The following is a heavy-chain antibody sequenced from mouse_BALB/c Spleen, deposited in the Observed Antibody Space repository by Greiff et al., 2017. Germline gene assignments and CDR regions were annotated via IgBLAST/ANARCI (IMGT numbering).Heavy chain of an antibody. CDR2: IFPGSGNT. D-gene: IGHD1-1*02. V-gene: IGHV1-66*01. Sequence: VQLQQSGPELVKPGASVKISCKASGYSFTSYYIHWVKQRPGQGLEWIGWIFPGSGNTKYNEKFKGKATLTADTSSSTAYMQLSSLTSEDSAVYFCARSKELWYAMDYWGQGTSVTVSS. J-gene: IGHJ4*01. CDR3: ARSKELWYAMDY. CDR1: GYSFTSYY.